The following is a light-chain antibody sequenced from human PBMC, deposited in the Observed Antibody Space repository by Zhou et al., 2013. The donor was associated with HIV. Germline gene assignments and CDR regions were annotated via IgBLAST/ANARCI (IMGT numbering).Light chain of an antibody. Sequence: DIQMTQSPSSLSSFVGHTFTITCQASQDIKKSLSWYQQKPGKAPKLLIYTASSLQSGVPSRFSGSGSRTDFTLTISGLQPGDFAAYYCQQSYTTPYTFGQGPSWGSN. CDR3: QQSYTTPYT. J-gene: IGKJ2*01. V-gene: IGKV1-39*01. CDR1: QDIKKS. CDR2: TAS.